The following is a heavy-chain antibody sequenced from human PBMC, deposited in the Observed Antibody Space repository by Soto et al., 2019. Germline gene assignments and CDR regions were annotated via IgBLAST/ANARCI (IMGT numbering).Heavy chain of an antibody. CDR2: IHPSDSDV. CDR3: TRDLDYGGNSDSIDV. V-gene: IGHV5-51*03. Sequence: GRSLKISCKDYGYDFSNFWIGWVRQVSGKGLEWMGIIHPSDSDVQYSPSFQGQVIISADKSISTAYLQWSSLKASDTAMYYCTRDLDYGGNSDSIDVWGQGTMVTVSS. D-gene: IGHD4-17*01. CDR1: GYDFSNFW. J-gene: IGHJ3*01.